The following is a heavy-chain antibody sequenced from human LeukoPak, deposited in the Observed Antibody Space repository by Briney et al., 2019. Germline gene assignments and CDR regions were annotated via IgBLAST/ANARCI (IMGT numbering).Heavy chain of an antibody. V-gene: IGHV4-59*08. Sequence: SETLSLTCTVSGDSITPYYWSWIRQSPGGSLEYIGFISDTGTTNYNPSLRGRVSISVDTSKSQFSLKLKSVTAADSAIYYCTRTFTGAHYYYIPVWGAGPTVTVSS. J-gene: IGHJ6*03. CDR2: ISDTGTT. CDR3: TRTFTGAHYYYIPV. D-gene: IGHD7-27*01. CDR1: GDSITPYY.